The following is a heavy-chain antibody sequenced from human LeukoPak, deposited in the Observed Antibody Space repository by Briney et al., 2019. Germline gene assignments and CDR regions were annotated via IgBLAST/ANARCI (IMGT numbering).Heavy chain of an antibody. V-gene: IGHV4-38-2*01. CDR2: IYHSGST. Sequence: SETLSLTCAVSGYSISSGYYWGWIRQPPGKGLEWIGSIYHSGSTYYNPSLKSRVTISVDTSKNQFSLKLSSVTAADTAVYYCARFSVRDIVGATENAFDIWGQGTMVTVSS. CDR1: GYSISSGYY. D-gene: IGHD1-26*01. J-gene: IGHJ3*02. CDR3: ARFSVRDIVGATENAFDI.